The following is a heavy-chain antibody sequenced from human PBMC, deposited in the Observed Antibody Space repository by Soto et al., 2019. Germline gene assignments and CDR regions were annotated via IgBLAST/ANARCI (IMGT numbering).Heavy chain of an antibody. Sequence: SETLSLTCTVSGGSISSSSYYWGWIRQPPGKGLEWIGSIYYSGSTYYNPSLKSRVTISGDTTKNQFSLMLSSVTAADTAVYYCARSDSSAYYSFDYWGQGTLVTVSS. CDR3: ARSDSSAYYSFDY. D-gene: IGHD3-22*01. CDR2: IYYSGST. CDR1: GGSISSSSYY. V-gene: IGHV4-39*07. J-gene: IGHJ4*02.